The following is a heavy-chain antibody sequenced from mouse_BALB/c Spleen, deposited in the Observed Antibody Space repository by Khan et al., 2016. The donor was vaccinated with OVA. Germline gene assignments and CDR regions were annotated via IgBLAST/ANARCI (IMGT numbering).Heavy chain of an antibody. V-gene: IGHV1-4*01. D-gene: IGHD2-14*01. CDR3: VRDGAYHRNDGWFAY. CDR2: INPSNGYT. Sequence: QVQLQQSGAELARPGASVKMSCKASGYTFTSYTIHWIKERPGQGLEWIGYINPSNGYTNYNQRFKDKATLTTDKSSTTPYLQLSSLTSDDSAVYNCVRDGAYHRNDGWFAYWGQGTLVTVSA. J-gene: IGHJ3*01. CDR1: GYTFTSYT.